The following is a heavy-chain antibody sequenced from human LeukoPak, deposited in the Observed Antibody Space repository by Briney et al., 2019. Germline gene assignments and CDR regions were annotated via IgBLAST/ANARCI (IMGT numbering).Heavy chain of an antibody. D-gene: IGHD4-17*01. CDR3: ARATVPQRWFDP. Sequence: ASVKVSCKASGYTFTSYYMHWVRQAPGQGLEWMGWISAYDGNTNYAQKLQGRVTMTTDTSTSTAYMELRSLRSDDTAVYYCARATVPQRWFDPWGQGTLVTVSS. V-gene: IGHV1-18*04. CDR2: ISAYDGNT. J-gene: IGHJ5*02. CDR1: GYTFTSYY.